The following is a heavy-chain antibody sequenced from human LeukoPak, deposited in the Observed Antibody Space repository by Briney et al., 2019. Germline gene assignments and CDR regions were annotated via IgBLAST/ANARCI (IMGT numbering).Heavy chain of an antibody. CDR1: GGSFSGYY. Sequence: SETLSLTCAVYGGSFSGYYWSWIRQPPGKGLEWIGEINHSGSTNYNPSHKSRVTISVDTSKNQFSLKLSSVTAADTAVYYCARGPRWFDPWGQGTLVTVSS. CDR2: INHSGST. CDR3: ARGPRWFDP. V-gene: IGHV4-34*01. J-gene: IGHJ5*02. D-gene: IGHD6-6*01.